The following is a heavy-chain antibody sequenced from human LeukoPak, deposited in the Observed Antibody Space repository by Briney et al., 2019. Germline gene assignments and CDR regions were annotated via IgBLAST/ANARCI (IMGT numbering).Heavy chain of an antibody. Sequence: SETLSLTCAGYGGSFSGHYWSWIRRPPGKGLEWIGEINHRGSTNFDPSLKSRVTISVDTSKNQFSLKLRSVIAADTAVYYCARGTRYYYSGDHYNHYMDVWSNGTSVTVSS. J-gene: IGHJ6*03. CDR1: GGSFSGHY. D-gene: IGHD5-24*01. CDR3: ARGTRYYYSGDHYNHYMDV. V-gene: IGHV4-34*01. CDR2: INHRGST.